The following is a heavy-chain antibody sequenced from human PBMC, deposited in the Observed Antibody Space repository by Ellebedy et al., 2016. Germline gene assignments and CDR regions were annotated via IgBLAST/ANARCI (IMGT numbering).Heavy chain of an antibody. CDR2: VYYSGKT. D-gene: IGHD5-24*01. J-gene: IGHJ4*02. CDR3: ARSASWMAAPTDN. CDR1: GSSVSSGSYY. Sequence: SETLSLTXSVSGSSVSSGSYYWAWIRQPPGKTLEWIGRVYYSGKTYYNPSFKSRVAMAVDTSKNQFSLILSSVTAADTAVYFCARSASWMAAPTDNWGQGMLVSVS. V-gene: IGHV4-39*01.